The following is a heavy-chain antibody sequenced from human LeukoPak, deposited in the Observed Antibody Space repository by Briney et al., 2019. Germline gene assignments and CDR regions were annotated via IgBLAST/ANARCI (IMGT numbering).Heavy chain of an antibody. CDR3: ARAGDYGGNSGGDY. Sequence: GGSLRLSCAASGFTFDDYSMSWVRHAPGKGLEWVSGINWNGGSTGYADSVKGRFTISRDNAKNSLYLQMNSLRAEDTALYSCARAGDYGGNSGGDYWGQGTLVTVSS. D-gene: IGHD4-23*01. J-gene: IGHJ4*02. CDR1: GFTFDDYS. CDR2: INWNGGST. V-gene: IGHV3-20*04.